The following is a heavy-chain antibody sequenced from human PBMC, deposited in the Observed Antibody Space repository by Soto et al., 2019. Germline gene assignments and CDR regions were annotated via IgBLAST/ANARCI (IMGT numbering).Heavy chain of an antibody. J-gene: IGHJ4*02. CDR1: GYTFTGYY. D-gene: IGHD6-19*01. V-gene: IGHV1-2*02. Sequence: GASVKVSCKASGYTFTGYYMHWVRQAPGQGLEWMGWINPNSGGTNYAQKFQGRVTMTRDTSISTAYMELSRLRSDDTAVYYCARAQFKIYPVLDYWGQGNLVPVSS. CDR2: INPNSGGT. CDR3: ARAQFKIYPVLDY.